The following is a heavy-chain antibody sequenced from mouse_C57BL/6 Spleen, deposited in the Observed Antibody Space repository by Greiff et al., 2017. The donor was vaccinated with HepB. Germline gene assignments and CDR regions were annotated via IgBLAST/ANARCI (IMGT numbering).Heavy chain of an antibody. CDR1: GYAFSSYW. Sequence: QVQLKESGAELVKPGASVKISCKASGYAFSSYWMNWVKQRPGKGLEWIGQIYPGDGDTNYNGKFKGQATLTADKSSSTAYMQLSSLTSEDSAVYFCARDGYGGDYAMDYWGQGTSVTVSS. CDR3: ARDGYGGDYAMDY. D-gene: IGHD2-2*01. V-gene: IGHV1-80*01. CDR2: IYPGDGDT. J-gene: IGHJ4*01.